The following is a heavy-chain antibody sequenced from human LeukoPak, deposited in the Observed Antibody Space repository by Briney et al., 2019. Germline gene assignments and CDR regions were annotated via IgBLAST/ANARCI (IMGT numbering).Heavy chain of an antibody. J-gene: IGHJ4*02. CDR1: GYTFTGYY. CDR3: ARGTYDFWSGSKLFDY. D-gene: IGHD3-3*01. Sequence: ASVTLSCKASGYTFTGYYMHWVRQAPGQGLEWVGWINPNSGGTNYAQKFQGRVTMTRDTSISTAYMELSRLRSDDTAVYYCARGTYDFWSGSKLFDYWGQGTLVTVSS. CDR2: INPNSGGT. V-gene: IGHV1-2*02.